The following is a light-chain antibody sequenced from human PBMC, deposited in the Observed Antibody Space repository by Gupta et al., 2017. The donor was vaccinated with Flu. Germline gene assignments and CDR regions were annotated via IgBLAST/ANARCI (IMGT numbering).Light chain of an antibody. Sequence: DIVMTQSPYSLAVSLGERAAINCRSSQSVYYGSDNQNYLAWYQQRPGQAPKLIISWASTRETGVPDRFSGSGSGSHFTLTISSLQPEDVAVYYCQQYYHAPQTFGQGTKVEI. CDR3: QQYYHAPQT. CDR2: WAS. J-gene: IGKJ1*01. V-gene: IGKV4-1*01. CDR1: QSVYYGSDNQNY.